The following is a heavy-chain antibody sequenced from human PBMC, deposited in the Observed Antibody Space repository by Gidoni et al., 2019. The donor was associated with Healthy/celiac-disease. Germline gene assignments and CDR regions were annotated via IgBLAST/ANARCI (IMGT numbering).Heavy chain of an antibody. V-gene: IGHV1-18*01. Sequence: QVQLVQSGAEVKKPGASVKVSCTASGYTFTSYGISWVRQAPGQGLEWMGWISAYNGNTNYAQKLQGRVTMTTDTSTSTAYMELRSLRSDDTAVYYCARVLNYDSSGYYIDYWGQGTLVTVSS. J-gene: IGHJ4*02. CDR1: GYTFTSYG. CDR2: ISAYNGNT. D-gene: IGHD3-22*01. CDR3: ARVLNYDSSGYYIDY.